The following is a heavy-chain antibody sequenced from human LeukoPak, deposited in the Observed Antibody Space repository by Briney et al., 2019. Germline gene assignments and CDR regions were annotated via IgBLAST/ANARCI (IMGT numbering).Heavy chain of an antibody. CDR1: GDSVSSNSAA. J-gene: IGHJ3*02. CDR2: TYYRSKWYN. D-gene: IGHD5-18*01. CDR3: ARVGGYSYGRAFDI. V-gene: IGHV6-1*01. Sequence: SQTLSLTCAISGDSVSSNSAAWNWISQSPSRGLEWLGRTYYRSKWYNDYAVSVKSRITINPDTSKNQFSLQLNSVTPEDTAVYYCARVGGYSYGRAFDIWGQGTMVTVSS.